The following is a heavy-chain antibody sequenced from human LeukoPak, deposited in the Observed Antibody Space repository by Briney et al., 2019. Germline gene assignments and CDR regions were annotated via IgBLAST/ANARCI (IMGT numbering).Heavy chain of an antibody. Sequence: ASVKVSCKASGYTFTGYYMHWVRQAPGQGLEWMGWISAYNGNTNYAQKLQGRVTMTTDTSTSTAYMELRSLRSDDTAVYYCARVGGREYYDFWSGSIDYWGQGTLVTVSS. CDR2: ISAYNGNT. V-gene: IGHV1-18*04. CDR3: ARVGGREYYDFWSGSIDY. J-gene: IGHJ4*02. CDR1: GYTFTGYY. D-gene: IGHD3-3*01.